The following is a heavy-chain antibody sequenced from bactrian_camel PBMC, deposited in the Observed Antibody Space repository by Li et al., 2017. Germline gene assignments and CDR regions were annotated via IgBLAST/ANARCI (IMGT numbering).Heavy chain of an antibody. CDR3: AASERSGICALAEWAFTY. J-gene: IGHJ4*01. V-gene: IGHV3S54*01. CDR2: IHPNGGTT. Sequence: HVQLVESGGGSVETGGSMKLACVGSGYNVRRKNMAWARQFPGGEREVVAAIHPNGGTTYYDPSVMGRFTISRDNAKRTLYLQMNNLQPEDTAMYYCAASERSGICALAEWAFTYWGQGTQVTVS. D-gene: IGHD2*01. CDR1: GYNVRRKN.